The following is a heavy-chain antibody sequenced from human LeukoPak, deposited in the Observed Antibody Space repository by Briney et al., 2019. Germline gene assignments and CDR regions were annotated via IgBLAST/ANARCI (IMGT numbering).Heavy chain of an antibody. Sequence: GGSLRLSCAVSGFTFSNAWMSWVRQAPGKGREWDGRIKSKTDGGTTDYAAPVKGRFTISRDDSKNTLYLQMNSLKTEDTAVYYCTTDPPVPADDAFDIWGQGTMVTVSS. V-gene: IGHV3-15*01. CDR1: GFTFSNAW. CDR3: TTDPPVPADDAFDI. CDR2: IKSKTDGGTT. J-gene: IGHJ3*02. D-gene: IGHD2-2*01.